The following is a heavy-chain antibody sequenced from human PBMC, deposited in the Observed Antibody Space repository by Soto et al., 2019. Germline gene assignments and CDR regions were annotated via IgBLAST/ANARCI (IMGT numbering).Heavy chain of an antibody. D-gene: IGHD2-2*01. V-gene: IGHV4-31*03. CDR3: ARLYCSGNSCSLGGAFDV. Sequence: QVQLQESGPGLVKPSQTLSLTCTVSGGTISSGGYFWTWIRQHPGEGLEWIGYIHYSGSTPYNPSLNSRVTISLDTSNNQFSLKLSSVTAADTAVYYCARLYCSGNSCSLGGAFDVWGQGTMVTVSS. J-gene: IGHJ3*01. CDR1: GGTISSGGYF. CDR2: IHYSGST.